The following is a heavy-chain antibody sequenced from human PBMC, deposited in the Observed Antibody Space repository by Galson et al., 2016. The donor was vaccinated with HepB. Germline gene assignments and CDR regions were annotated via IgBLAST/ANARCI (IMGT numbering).Heavy chain of an antibody. D-gene: IGHD3-3*01. CDR1: GFTFTRYW. CDR2: IKSDGSSI. J-gene: IGHJ6*02. V-gene: IGHV3-74*01. Sequence: SLRLSCAASGFTFTRYWMHWVRQAPGKGLVWVSRIKSDGSSISHADSVKGRFTTSRDNATNTFYLQMSSLRPEDTAVYYCVRAGSYYDFWSGFYTHGMDVWGQGTTVIVSS. CDR3: VRAGSYYDFWSGFYTHGMDV.